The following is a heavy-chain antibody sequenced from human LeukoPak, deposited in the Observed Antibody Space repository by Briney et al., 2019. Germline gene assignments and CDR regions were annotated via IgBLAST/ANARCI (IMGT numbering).Heavy chain of an antibody. V-gene: IGHV3-74*01. J-gene: IGHJ4*02. D-gene: IGHD1-14*01. CDR1: GFTFTNYW. CDR2: LPPDELDI. Sequence: GGSLRLSCAASGFTFTNYWMHWVRQAPGMGLVWVSRLPPDELDIIYADSVKGRFTVSRDNAKNTVYLQMNNLRAEDTAVYYCLTLTLDYWGQGTLVTVSS. CDR3: LTLTLDY.